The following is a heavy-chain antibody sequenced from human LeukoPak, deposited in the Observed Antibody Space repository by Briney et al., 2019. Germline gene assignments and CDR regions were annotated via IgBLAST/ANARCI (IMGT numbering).Heavy chain of an antibody. J-gene: IGHJ3*02. CDR2: INPSGGST. V-gene: IGHV1-46*01. Sequence: ASVKVSSKASGYTFTSYYMHWVRQAPGQGFDGMGIINPSGGSTSYAQKFQGRVTMTRDTSTSTVYMELSSLRSEDTAVYYCAHAVEDAFDIWGQGTMVTVSS. CDR1: GYTFTSYY. CDR3: AHAVEDAFDI. D-gene: IGHD6-19*01.